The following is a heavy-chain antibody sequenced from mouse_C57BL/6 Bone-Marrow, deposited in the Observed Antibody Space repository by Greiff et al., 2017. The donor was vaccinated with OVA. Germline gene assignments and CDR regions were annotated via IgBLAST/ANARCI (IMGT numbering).Heavy chain of an antibody. J-gene: IGHJ2*01. V-gene: IGHV3-6*01. CDR1: GYSITSGYY. CDR2: ISYDGSN. CDR3: ARDRITTGYFDY. Sequence: EVKLMESGPGLVKPSQSLSLTCSVTGYSITSGYYWNWIRQFPGNKLEWMGYISYDGSNNYNPSLKNRISITRDTSKNQFFLKLNSVTTEDTATYYCARDRITTGYFDYWGQGTTLTVSS. D-gene: IGHD1-1*01.